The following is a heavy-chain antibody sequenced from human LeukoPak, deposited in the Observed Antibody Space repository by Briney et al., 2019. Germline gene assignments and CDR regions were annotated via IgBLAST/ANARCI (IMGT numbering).Heavy chain of an antibody. CDR3: AKGSYYDSSGSFYFDY. V-gene: IGHV3-23*01. CDR1: GFTFSSYG. D-gene: IGHD3-22*01. CDR2: ISGSGDNT. Sequence: GGSLRLSCATSGFTFSSYGMSWVRQAPGKGLEWVSGISGSGDNTYYADSVKGRFTISRDNSKNTLYVQVNSLGTEDTAAYYCAKGSYYDSSGSFYFDYWGQGTLVTVSS. J-gene: IGHJ4*02.